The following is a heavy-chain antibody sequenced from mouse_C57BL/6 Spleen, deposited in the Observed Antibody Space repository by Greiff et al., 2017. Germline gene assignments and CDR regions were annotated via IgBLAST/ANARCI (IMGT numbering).Heavy chain of an antibody. V-gene: IGHV1-4*01. J-gene: IGHJ2*01. CDR2: INPSSGYT. CDR1: GYTFTSYT. D-gene: IGHD2-2*01. Sequence: QVQLKQSGAELARPGASVKMSCKASGYTFTSYTMHWVKQRPGQGLEWIGYINPSSGYTKYNQKFKDKATLTADKSSSTAYMQLSSLTSEDSAVYYCARSGHGYPFDYWGQGTTLTVSS. CDR3: ARSGHGYPFDY.